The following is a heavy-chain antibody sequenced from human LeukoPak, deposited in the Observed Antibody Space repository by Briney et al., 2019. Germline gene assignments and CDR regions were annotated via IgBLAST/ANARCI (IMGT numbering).Heavy chain of an antibody. CDR2: IIPIFGIA. CDR1: GCTFSSYT. V-gene: IGHV1-69*17. CDR3: ARDPPRIVGTTIADP. J-gene: IGHJ5*02. Sequence: SVKVSCKASGCTFSSYTISWVRQAPGRGLEWMGWIIPIFGIANYAQKFQGRVTITADKSTSTAYMELRSLRSEDTAVYYCARDPPRIVGTTIADPWGQGTLVTVSS. D-gene: IGHD2-21*01.